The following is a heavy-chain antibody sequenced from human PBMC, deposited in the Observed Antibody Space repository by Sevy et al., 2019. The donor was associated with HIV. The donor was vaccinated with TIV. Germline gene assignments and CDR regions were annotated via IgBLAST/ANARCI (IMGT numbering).Heavy chain of an antibody. D-gene: IGHD5-18*01. CDR1: GFTVNSNY. Sequence: GESLKISCAASGFTVNSNYMTWVRQAPGKGLEGVSVIHSDDTTYHADSVKDRFTISRDNFKNTLYLHMSSLRAEDTAVYYCAIGKSGYGYALNYWGQGTLVTVSS. CDR3: AIGKSGYGYALNY. CDR2: IHSDDTT. J-gene: IGHJ4*02. V-gene: IGHV3-66*01.